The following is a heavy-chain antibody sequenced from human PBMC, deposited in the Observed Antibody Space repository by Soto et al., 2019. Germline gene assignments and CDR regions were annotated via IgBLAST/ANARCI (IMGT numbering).Heavy chain of an antibody. Sequence: PSETLSLTCAFSGGSISSSSWWTWVRQSPGKGLEWMGEIFESGATNYNPSLKSRLAMPVDKSKNQFSLNLSSLTAADTAVYFCNTARSGDLNNWGQGTIPTVSS. D-gene: IGHD3-16*01. CDR3: NTARSGDLNN. J-gene: IGHJ4*02. V-gene: IGHV4-4*02. CDR2: IFESGAT. CDR1: GGSISSSSW.